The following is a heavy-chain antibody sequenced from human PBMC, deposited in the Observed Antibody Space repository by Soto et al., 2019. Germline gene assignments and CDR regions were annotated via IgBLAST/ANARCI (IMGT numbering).Heavy chain of an antibody. CDR1: GFTFSSYS. V-gene: IGHV3-21*01. CDR2: ISSSSSYI. D-gene: IGHD1-1*01. J-gene: IGHJ2*01. Sequence: GGSLRLSCAASGFTFSSYSMNWVRQAPGKGLEWVSSISSSSSYIYYADSVKGRFTISRDNAKNSLYLQMNSLRAEDTAVYYCARDSGPIPLPYFDLWGRGTLVTVSS. CDR3: ARDSGPIPLPYFDL.